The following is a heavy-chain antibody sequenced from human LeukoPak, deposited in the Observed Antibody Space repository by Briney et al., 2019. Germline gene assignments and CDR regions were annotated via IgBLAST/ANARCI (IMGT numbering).Heavy chain of an antibody. CDR2: ISSSSSTI. Sequence: GGSLRLSCAASGFTFSSYSMNWVRQAPGKGLEWVSYISSSSSTIYYADSVKGRFTISRDNAKNSLYLQMNSLRAEDSALYYCARSGGCIGGSCYDHWGQGTLVTVSS. CDR1: GFTFSSYS. V-gene: IGHV3-48*01. CDR3: ARSGGCIGGSCYDH. D-gene: IGHD2-15*01. J-gene: IGHJ4*02.